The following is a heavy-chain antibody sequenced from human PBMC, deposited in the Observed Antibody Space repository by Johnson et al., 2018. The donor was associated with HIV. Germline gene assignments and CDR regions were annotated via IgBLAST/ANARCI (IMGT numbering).Heavy chain of an antibody. CDR1: VFTFTSYD. CDR2: IGTAGDT. V-gene: IGHV3-13*01. D-gene: IGHD3-10*01. J-gene: IGHJ3*02. Sequence: VHLVESGGGVLQPGASLRLSCSVSVFTFTSYDMHRVRQATGEGLDWISAIGTAGDTLYPGSVKGRFTISRDNAKNSLYLQMNSLSPGDTAVYYCVRGGSDAFDIWGHGTMVTVSS. CDR3: VRGGSDAFDI.